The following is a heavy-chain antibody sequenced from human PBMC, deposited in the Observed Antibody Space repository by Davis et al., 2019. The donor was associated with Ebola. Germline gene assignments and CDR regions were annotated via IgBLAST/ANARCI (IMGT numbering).Heavy chain of an antibody. CDR3: ASMGYYYYYGMDV. D-gene: IGHD1-26*01. CDR2: IYSGGST. CDR1: GFTVSSNY. Sequence: GGSLRLSCAASGFTVSSNYMSWVSQAPGKGLEWVSVIYSGGSTYYADSVKGRFTISRHNSKNTLYLQMNSLRAEDTAVYYCASMGYYYYYGMDVWGQGTTVTVSS. V-gene: IGHV3-53*04. J-gene: IGHJ6*02.